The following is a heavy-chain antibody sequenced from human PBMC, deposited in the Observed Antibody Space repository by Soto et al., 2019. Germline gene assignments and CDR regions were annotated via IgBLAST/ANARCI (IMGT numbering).Heavy chain of an antibody. CDR2: IYYSGST. D-gene: IGHD1-1*01. CDR1: GGSFSGYY. CDR3: ARLGSGTTVLGWFDP. J-gene: IGHJ5*02. V-gene: IGHV4-59*08. Sequence: PSETLSLTCAVYGGSFSGYYWSWIRQPPGKGLEWIGYIYYSGSTNYNPSLKSRVTISVDTSKNQFSLKLSSVTAADTAVYYCARLGSGTTVLGWFDPWGQGTLVTVSS.